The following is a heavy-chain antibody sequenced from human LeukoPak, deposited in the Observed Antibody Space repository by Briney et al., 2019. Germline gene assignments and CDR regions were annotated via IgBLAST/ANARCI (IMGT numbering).Heavy chain of an antibody. V-gene: IGHV4-59*01. CDR1: GGSISSYY. Sequence: PSETLSLTCTVSGGSISSYYWSWTRQPPGKGLEWIGYIYYSGSTNYNPSLKSRVTISVDTSKNQFSLKLSSVTAADTAVYYCARVGSTSFNWFDPWGQGTLVTVSS. J-gene: IGHJ5*02. D-gene: IGHD2-2*01. CDR2: IYYSGST. CDR3: ARVGSTSFNWFDP.